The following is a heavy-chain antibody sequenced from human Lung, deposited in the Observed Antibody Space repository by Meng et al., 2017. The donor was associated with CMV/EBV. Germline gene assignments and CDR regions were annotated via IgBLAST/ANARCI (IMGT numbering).Heavy chain of an antibody. CDR1: GYTLSTYG. CDR3: ARDKGLPPEEHYYYYAMDV. Sequence: ASVKVSCKTSGYTLSTYGLSWVRQAPGQGLEWIGWMSGNNQNAKNAQMFEGRVTVTADSSTGTGYMELRRLRYDDTAVYYCARDKGLPPEEHYYYYAMDVWGQGXTVTVSS. V-gene: IGHV1-18*01. J-gene: IGHJ6*02. CDR2: MSGNNQNA.